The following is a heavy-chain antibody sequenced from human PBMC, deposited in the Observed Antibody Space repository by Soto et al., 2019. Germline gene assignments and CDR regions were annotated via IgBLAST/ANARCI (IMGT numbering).Heavy chain of an antibody. Sequence: GGSLRLSCAASGFTFSSYAMHWVRQAPGKGLEWVAVISYDGSNKYYADSVKGRFTISRDNSKNTLYLQMNSLRAEDTAVYYCARESLGSSGLGTFDYWGQGTLVTVSS. V-gene: IGHV3-30-3*01. CDR2: ISYDGSNK. J-gene: IGHJ4*02. CDR1: GFTFSSYA. CDR3: ARESLGSSGLGTFDY. D-gene: IGHD6-6*01.